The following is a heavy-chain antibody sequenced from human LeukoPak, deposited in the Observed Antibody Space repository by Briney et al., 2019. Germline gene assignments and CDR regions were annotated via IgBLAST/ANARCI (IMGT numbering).Heavy chain of an antibody. CDR1: GGTFSSYA. J-gene: IGHJ4*02. V-gene: IGHV1-69*13. D-gene: IGHD6-13*01. Sequence: SVKVSCKASGGTFSSYAISWVRQAPGQGLEWMGGIIPIFGTANYAQKFQGRVTITADESTSTAYMELRSLRSDDTAVYYCARFFSWYSPKDYWGQGTLVTVSS. CDR2: IIPIFGTA. CDR3: ARFFSWYSPKDY.